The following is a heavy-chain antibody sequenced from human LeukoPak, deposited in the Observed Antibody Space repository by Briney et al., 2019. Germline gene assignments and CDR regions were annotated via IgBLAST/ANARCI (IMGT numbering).Heavy chain of an antibody. CDR2: ICPGDSDT. Sequence: GESLKISCKGSGYRFTSYWIGWVRQMPGKGLEWMGIICPGDSDTRYSPSFQGQVTISADKSISTAYLQWSSLKASDTAMYYCARRRRQSTNYFDYWGQGTLVTVSS. J-gene: IGHJ4*02. V-gene: IGHV5-51*01. CDR3: ARRRRQSTNYFDY. CDR1: GYRFTSYW.